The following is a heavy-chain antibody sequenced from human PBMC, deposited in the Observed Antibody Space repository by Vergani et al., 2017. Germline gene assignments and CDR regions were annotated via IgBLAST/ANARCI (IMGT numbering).Heavy chain of an antibody. D-gene: IGHD3-22*01. Sequence: EMQLVQSGAEVKKPGESLKISCKGSGYSFTSYWIGWVRQMPGKGLEWMGIIYPGDSDTRYSPSFQGQVTISADKSISTAYLQWSSLKASDTAMYYCARGRYYYDSSGYYAYYFDYWGQGTLVTVSS. CDR1: GYSFTSYW. J-gene: IGHJ4*02. V-gene: IGHV5-51*03. CDR2: IYPGDSDT. CDR3: ARGRYYYDSSGYYAYYFDY.